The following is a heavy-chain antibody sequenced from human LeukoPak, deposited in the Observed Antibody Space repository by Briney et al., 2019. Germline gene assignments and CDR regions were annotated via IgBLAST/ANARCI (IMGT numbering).Heavy chain of an antibody. Sequence: SQTLSLTCTVSGGSISSGGYYWTWIRQPPGKGLEWIGYMSQTGSTYYNPSLKSRVTISVDTSKSQFSLKLTSVTAADTAVYYCARDWSGPYYFDHWGQGILVTVSS. V-gene: IGHV4-31*03. J-gene: IGHJ4*01. CDR3: ARDWSGPYYFDH. D-gene: IGHD3-3*01. CDR1: GGSISSGGYY. CDR2: MSQTGST.